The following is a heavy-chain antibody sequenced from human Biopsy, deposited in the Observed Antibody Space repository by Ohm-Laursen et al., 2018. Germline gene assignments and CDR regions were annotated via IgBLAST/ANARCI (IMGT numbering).Heavy chain of an antibody. Sequence: TLSLTCSVSRASISNGGYFWSWVRQRPGKGLEWIGHIYNSGNTYYHPSLQSRVTISIDTSKTQFSLILSSMTAADTAVYYCAREPRIAAVAYFDPWGQGTLVTVSS. CDR3: AREPRIAAVAYFDP. D-gene: IGHD6-13*01. CDR2: IYNSGNT. J-gene: IGHJ5*02. CDR1: RASISNGGYF. V-gene: IGHV4-31*03.